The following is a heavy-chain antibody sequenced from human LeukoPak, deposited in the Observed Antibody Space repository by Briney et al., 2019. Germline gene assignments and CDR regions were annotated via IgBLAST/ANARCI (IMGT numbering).Heavy chain of an antibody. Sequence: GRSLRLSCAASGFTFSSYGMHWVRQAPGKGLEWVAVIWYDGSNKYYADSVKGRFTIYRDNSKNTLYLQMNSLRAEDTAVYYCAKSNYYDSSGYYSSWGQGTLVTVSS. CDR2: IWYDGSNK. CDR3: AKSNYYDSSGYYSS. CDR1: GFTFSSYG. V-gene: IGHV3-33*06. J-gene: IGHJ4*02. D-gene: IGHD3-22*01.